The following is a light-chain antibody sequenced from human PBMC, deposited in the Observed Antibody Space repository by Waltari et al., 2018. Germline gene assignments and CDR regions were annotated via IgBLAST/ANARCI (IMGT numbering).Light chain of an antibody. V-gene: IGKV3-15*01. CDR3: QQYNTGPPCT. Sequence: EIVMTQSPATLSVSPGERATLSCRASQSISFNLAWYQQKPGQAPRLLIYGASTRASGIPARFSGSGSGTDFSLTISSLQSEDFAVYFCQQYNTGPPCTFGQGIKVEVK. J-gene: IGKJ1*01. CDR2: GAS. CDR1: QSISFN.